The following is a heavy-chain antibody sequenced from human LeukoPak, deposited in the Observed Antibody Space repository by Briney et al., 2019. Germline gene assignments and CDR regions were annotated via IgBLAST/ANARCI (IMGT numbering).Heavy chain of an antibody. CDR2: IYYSGST. CDR1: GGSISSYY. D-gene: IGHD6-6*01. V-gene: IGHV4-59*01. J-gene: IGHJ3*02. Sequence: SETLSLTCTVSGGSISSYYWSWIRQPPGKGLEWIGYIYYSGSTNYNPSLKSRVTISVDTSKNQFSLKLSSVIAADTAVYYCASQYSNNAFDIWGQGTMVTVSS. CDR3: ASQYSNNAFDI.